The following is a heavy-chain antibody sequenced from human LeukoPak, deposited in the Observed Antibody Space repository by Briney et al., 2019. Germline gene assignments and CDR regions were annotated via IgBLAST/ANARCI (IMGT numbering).Heavy chain of an antibody. CDR3: ARVKMRGYSSSWRYYFDY. CDR2: INHSGST. CDR1: GYSISSGYY. D-gene: IGHD6-13*01. J-gene: IGHJ4*02. Sequence: SGTLSLTCTVSGYSISSGYYWGWIRQPPGKGLEWIGEINHSGSTNYNPSLKSRVTISVDTSKNQFSLKLSSVTAADTAVYYCARVKMRGYSSSWRYYFDYWGQGTLVTVSS. V-gene: IGHV4-38-2*02.